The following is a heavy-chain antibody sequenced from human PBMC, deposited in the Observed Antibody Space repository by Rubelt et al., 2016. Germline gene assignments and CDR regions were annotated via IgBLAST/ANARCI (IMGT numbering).Heavy chain of an antibody. CDR1: GGSISSSNYF. CDR3: ARSESGIAAAPDWFDP. CDR2: MYYSGTT. V-gene: IGHV4-39*01. D-gene: IGHD6-13*01. Sequence: QLQLQESGPGLVKPSETLSLTCTVSGGSISSSNYFWGWIRQPPGQGLEWIGSMYYSGTTYYNPSLRSRLTISVNTAKNHFPRHLCLLAGADTAVCYWARSESGIAAAPDWFDPWGQGALVTVSS. J-gene: IGHJ5*02.